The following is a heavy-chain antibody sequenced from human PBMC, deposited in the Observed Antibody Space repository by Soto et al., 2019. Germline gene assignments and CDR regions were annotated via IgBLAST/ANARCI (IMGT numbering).Heavy chain of an antibody. CDR2: ISSDGDST. Sequence: EVQLLESGGDLVQPGGSLRLSCVASGFTFSTYALNWVRQSPGKGLEWVSTISSDGDSTYYVDSVKGRFTVSRDNSKNTMYLQMNSLRAEDTALYFCARDPSTGNADYWGQGTLVTVSS. J-gene: IGHJ4*02. CDR3: ARDPSTGNADY. V-gene: IGHV3-23*01. CDR1: GFTFSTYA. D-gene: IGHD3-9*01.